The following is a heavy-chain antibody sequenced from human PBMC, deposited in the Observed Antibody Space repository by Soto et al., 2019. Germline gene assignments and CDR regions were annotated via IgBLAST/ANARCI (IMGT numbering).Heavy chain of an antibody. D-gene: IGHD2-15*01. J-gene: IGHJ4*02. V-gene: IGHV3-23*01. Sequence: GGSLRLSCAASGFTFSTYAMSWVRQAPGKGLEWVSSISGSGGNTYYADSVKGRFTISRDNSKTTLYLQMNSLRAEDTAVYYCAKDQEVVAAVSHLDYWGQGTLVTFSS. CDR3: AKDQEVVAAVSHLDY. CDR1: GFTFSTYA. CDR2: ISGSGGNT.